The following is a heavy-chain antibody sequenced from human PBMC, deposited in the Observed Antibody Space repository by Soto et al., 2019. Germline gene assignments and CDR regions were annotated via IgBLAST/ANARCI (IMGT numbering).Heavy chain of an antibody. J-gene: IGHJ4*02. V-gene: IGHV3-23*01. Sequence: EVQLLESGGGLVQPGGSLRLSCAASGFTFSSYAMTWVRQAPGKGLEWVSAISGSGTNRYYADSVKGRFTISRDNSKNTLYLQMNSLRAEDTAVCYCAKDRVDYGDYRGLDYWGQGTLVTVSS. CDR1: GFTFSSYA. CDR2: ISGSGTNR. D-gene: IGHD4-17*01. CDR3: AKDRVDYGDYRGLDY.